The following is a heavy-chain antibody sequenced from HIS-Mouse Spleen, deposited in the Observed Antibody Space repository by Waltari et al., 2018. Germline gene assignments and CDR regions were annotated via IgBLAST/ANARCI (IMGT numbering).Heavy chain of an antibody. V-gene: IGHV4-38-2*02. J-gene: IGHJ5*02. Sequence: QVQLQESGPGLVKPSETLSLTCTVSGYSISSGYYWGWIRQPPGKGLEWIGIIDHSGSTYYNPSLKSRVTISVDTSKNQFSLKLSSVTAADTAVYYCARVKTWGQGTLVTVSS. CDR3: ARVKT. CDR1: GYSISSGYY. CDR2: IDHSGST.